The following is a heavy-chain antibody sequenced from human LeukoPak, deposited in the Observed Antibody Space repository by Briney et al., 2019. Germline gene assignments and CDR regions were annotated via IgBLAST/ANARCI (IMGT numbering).Heavy chain of an antibody. CDR1: GGSISSSSYY. CDR2: IYYSGST. CDR3: ERDLLLSSVFDP. V-gene: IGHV4-39*07. J-gene: IGHJ5*02. D-gene: IGHD3-10*01. Sequence: SETLFLTCTVSGGSISSSSYYWGWIRQPPGKGLEWIGSIYYSGSTYYNPSLKSRVTISVDTSKNQFSLKLSSVTAADTAVYYCERDLLLSSVFDPWGQGTLVTVSS.